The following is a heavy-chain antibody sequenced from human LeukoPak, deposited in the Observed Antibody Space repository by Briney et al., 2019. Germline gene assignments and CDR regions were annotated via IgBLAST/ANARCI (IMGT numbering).Heavy chain of an antibody. CDR3: ARNHLGLGL. D-gene: IGHD3-16*01. CDR1: GDTFTTQE. J-gene: IGHJ4*02. CDR2: INTRSGNA. V-gene: IGHV1-18*01. Sequence: ASVKVSYKASGDTFTTQENMWVRQALGQGLEWMGWINTRSGNANYAHQLQGRVTMTTDTSTSTSYMELASLRFDDTAIYYCARNHLGLGLWGQGTLVTVSS.